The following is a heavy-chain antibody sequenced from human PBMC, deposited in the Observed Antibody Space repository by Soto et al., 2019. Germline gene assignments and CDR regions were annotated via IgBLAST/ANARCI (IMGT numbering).Heavy chain of an antibody. V-gene: IGHV1-69*13. Sequence: SVKVSCKASGGTFSSYAISWVRQAPGQGLEWMGGIIPIFGTANYAQKFQGRVTITADESTSTAYMELSSLRSEDTAVYDCASPEGGAQPFAFDYWGQGTLVTV. CDR1: GGTFSSYA. CDR2: IIPIFGTA. D-gene: IGHD3-16*01. J-gene: IGHJ4*02. CDR3: ASPEGGAQPFAFDY.